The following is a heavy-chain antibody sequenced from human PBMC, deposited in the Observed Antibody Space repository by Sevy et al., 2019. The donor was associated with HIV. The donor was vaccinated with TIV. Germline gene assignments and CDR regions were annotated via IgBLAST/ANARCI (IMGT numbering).Heavy chain of an antibody. V-gene: IGHV3-48*03. CDR1: GFTFRTYE. CDR2: IGGSGDTSGGTL. D-gene: IGHD3-10*01. Sequence: GGSLRLSCAASGFTFRTYEMNWVRQAPGKGLEWVSFIGGSGDTSGGTLYYADSVQGRFTISRDDDKKSLFLQMDSLRVEDTAVYYCATRSSFTMRALEYWGQGTLVTVSS. CDR3: ATRSSFTMRALEY. J-gene: IGHJ4*02.